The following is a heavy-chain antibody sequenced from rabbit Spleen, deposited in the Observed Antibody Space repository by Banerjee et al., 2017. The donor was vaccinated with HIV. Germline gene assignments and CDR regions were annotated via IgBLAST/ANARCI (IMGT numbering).Heavy chain of an antibody. CDR2: IEAGSSDST. Sequence: EQLVESGGGLVQPEGSLTLTCTASGVSFSGSSYMCWVRQAPGKGLEWIACIEAGSSDSTYYATWAKGRFTCSKTSSTTVTLQMTSLTVADTATYFCARFYAGYGDFGYAAMWGQGTLVTVS. J-gene: IGHJ3*01. D-gene: IGHD7-1*01. CDR3: ARFYAGYGDFGYAAM. CDR1: GVSFSGSSY. V-gene: IGHV1S45*01.